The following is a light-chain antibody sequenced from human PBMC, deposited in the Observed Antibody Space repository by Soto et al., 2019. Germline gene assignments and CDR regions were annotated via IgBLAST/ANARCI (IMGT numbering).Light chain of an antibody. V-gene: IGKV3-20*01. J-gene: IGKJ1*01. CDR2: GAS. CDR1: QSVSSRY. Sequence: EILLTQSPGTLSLSPGERAPLSCRASQSVSSRYLAWYQQKPGQAPRLIIYGASIRATGIPDRFSGSGSGTEFTLTISSLQSEDSAVYYCQQYDKRPPWTFGQGTKVDIK. CDR3: QQYDKRPPWT.